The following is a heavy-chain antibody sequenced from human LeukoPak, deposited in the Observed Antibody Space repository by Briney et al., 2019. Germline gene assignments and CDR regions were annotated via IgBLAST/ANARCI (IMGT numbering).Heavy chain of an antibody. D-gene: IGHD4-17*01. J-gene: IGHJ4*02. CDR1: GGSISSYY. CDR2: IYYSGST. V-gene: IGHV4-59*01. CDR3: ARVATVTDYGLFDY. Sequence: PSETLSLTCTVSGGSISSYYWIWIRQPPGKGLEWIGYIYYSGSTNYNPSLKSRVTISVDTSKNQFSLKLSSVTAADTAVYYCARVATVTDYGLFDYWGQGTLVTVSS.